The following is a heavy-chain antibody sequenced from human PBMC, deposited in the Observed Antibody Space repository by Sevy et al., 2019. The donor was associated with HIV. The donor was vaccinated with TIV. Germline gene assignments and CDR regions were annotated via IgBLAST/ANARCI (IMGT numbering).Heavy chain of an antibody. CDR2: IRFDGTIK. D-gene: IGHD6-19*01. J-gene: IGHJ4*02. V-gene: IGHV3-30*02. Sequence: GGSLRLSCAASGFTFSTYGMHWVRQAPGKGLEWVAFIRFDGTIKYYTDSVKGRLTISRDNSKNTLYLQMNSLRVEDTAVYYCAREDIRVAGIGYYFHSWGQGTLVTVSS. CDR3: AREDIRVAGIGYYFHS. CDR1: GFTFSTYG.